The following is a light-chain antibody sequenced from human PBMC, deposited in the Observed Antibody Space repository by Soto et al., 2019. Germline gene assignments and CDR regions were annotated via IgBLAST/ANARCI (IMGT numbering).Light chain of an antibody. CDR3: QHTKSFPIT. CDR1: QGIASW. V-gene: IGKV1-12*01. Sequence: DIQMTQSPSSVSASVGDRVTITCRASQGIASWLAWYQQKPGKAPKLLIYAASSLQSGVPSRFSGSASGTEFTLTISSLQHEDFASYYWQHTKSFPITFGGGTKVEIK. CDR2: AAS. J-gene: IGKJ4*01.